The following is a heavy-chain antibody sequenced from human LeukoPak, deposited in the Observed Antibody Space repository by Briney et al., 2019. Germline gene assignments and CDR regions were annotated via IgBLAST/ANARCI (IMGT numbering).Heavy chain of an antibody. CDR3: ARDAGGYSRGYYMDV. Sequence: SETLSLTRTVSGGSMSSSSYYWGWIRQPPGKGLEWIGYIYYSGSTNYNPSLKSRVTISVDTSKNQFSLKLSSVTAADTAVYYCARDAGGYSRGYYMDVWGKGTTVTVSS. D-gene: IGHD5-18*01. V-gene: IGHV4-61*01. CDR2: IYYSGST. J-gene: IGHJ6*03. CDR1: GGSMSSSSYY.